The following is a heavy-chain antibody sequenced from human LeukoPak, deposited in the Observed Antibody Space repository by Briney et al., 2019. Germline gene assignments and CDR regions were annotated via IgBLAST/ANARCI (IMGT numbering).Heavy chain of an antibody. D-gene: IGHD3-22*01. CDR2: IYSGGST. Sequence: GGSLRLSCAASGFTVSSNYMSWVRQAPGKGLEWVSVIYSGGSTYYADSVKGRFTISRDNSKNTLYLQMNSLRAEDTAVYYCARDPRRYYDSSGYYRDWGQGTLVTVSS. J-gene: IGHJ4*02. CDR3: ARDPRRYYDSSGYYRD. V-gene: IGHV3-53*01. CDR1: GFTVSSNY.